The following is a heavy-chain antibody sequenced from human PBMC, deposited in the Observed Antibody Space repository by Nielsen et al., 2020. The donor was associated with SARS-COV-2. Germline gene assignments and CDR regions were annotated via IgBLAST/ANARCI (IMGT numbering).Heavy chain of an antibody. D-gene: IGHD6-13*01. CDR1: GGTFSSYA. CDR2: IIPIFGTA. CDR3: TTGSQQLVLFDY. J-gene: IGHJ4*02. V-gene: IGHV1-69*13. Sequence: SVKVSCKASGGTFSSYAISWVRQAPGQGLEWMGGIIPIFGTANYAQKFQGRVTITADESTSTAYMELSSLRSEDTAVYYCTTGSQQLVLFDYWGQGTPVTVSS.